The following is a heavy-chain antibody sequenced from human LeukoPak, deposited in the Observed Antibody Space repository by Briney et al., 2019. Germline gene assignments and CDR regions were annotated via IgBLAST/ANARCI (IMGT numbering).Heavy chain of an antibody. CDR3: ARDVLPYCSGGSCTIDH. J-gene: IGHJ4*02. CDR1: GFTVSSNY. V-gene: IGHV3-66*01. CDR2: IYSGGST. Sequence: GGSLRLSCAASGFTVSSNYMSWVRQAPGKGLEWVSVIYSGGSTYYADSVKGRFTISRDNSKNTLYLQMNSLRAEDTAVYYCARDVLPYCSGGSCTIDHWGQGTLVTVSS. D-gene: IGHD2-15*01.